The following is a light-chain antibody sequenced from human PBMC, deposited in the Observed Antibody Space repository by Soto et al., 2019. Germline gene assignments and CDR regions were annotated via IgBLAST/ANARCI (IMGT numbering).Light chain of an antibody. V-gene: IGKV3-15*01. CDR3: QHYNNWPPYI. CDR1: QSVSSN. CDR2: GAS. Sequence: EIVMTQSPATLSVSPGERATLSCRASQSVSSNLAWYQQKPGQAPRLLIYGASTRATGIPARFGGSGSGTEFTLTISSLQSEDFAVYYCQHYNNWPPYIFGQGTKLEIK. J-gene: IGKJ2*01.